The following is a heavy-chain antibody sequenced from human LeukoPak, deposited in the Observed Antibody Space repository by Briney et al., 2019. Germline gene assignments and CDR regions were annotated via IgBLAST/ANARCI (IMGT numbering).Heavy chain of an antibody. CDR1: GFTFSSYW. Sequence: GGSLRLSCAASGFTFSSYWMHWVRQAPGKRLVWVSRIKSDDSSTDYADSVKGRFTISRDNAKDTLYLQMNSLRAEDTAVYYCTTIRPDYWGQGTLVTVSS. V-gene: IGHV3-74*01. CDR3: TTIRPDY. CDR2: IKSDDSST. J-gene: IGHJ4*02. D-gene: IGHD5-12*01.